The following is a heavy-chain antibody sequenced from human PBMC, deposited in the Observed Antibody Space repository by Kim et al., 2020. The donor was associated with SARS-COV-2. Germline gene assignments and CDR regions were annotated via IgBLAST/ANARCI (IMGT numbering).Heavy chain of an antibody. CDR3: ARGQVGGSRGGYFDY. D-gene: IGHD1-26*01. CDR2: INHSGST. J-gene: IGHJ4*02. CDR1: GGSFSGYY. Sequence: SETLSLTCAVYGGSFSGYYWSWIRQPPGKGLEWIGEINHSGSTNYNPSLKSRVTISVYTSKNQFSLKLSSVTAADTAVYYCARGQVGGSRGGYFDYWGQGTLVTVSS. V-gene: IGHV4-34*01.